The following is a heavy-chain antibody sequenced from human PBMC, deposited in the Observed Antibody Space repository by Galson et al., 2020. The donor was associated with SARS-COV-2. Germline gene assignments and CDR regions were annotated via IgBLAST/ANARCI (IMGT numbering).Heavy chain of an antibody. J-gene: IGHJ6*03. V-gene: IGHV1-18*04. CDR3: ARGVKDNDILTIDYYFYYMDV. D-gene: IGHD3-9*01. Sequence: ASVKVSCKASGYTFTDYGITWVRQAPGQGLEWMGWIRAYNGNTNYAQKFQGRVTMTTDTSTSTAYMDLRSLRSDDTAVYYCARGVKDNDILTIDYYFYYMDVWGKGTTVTVFS. CDR1: GYTFTDYG. CDR2: IRAYNGNT.